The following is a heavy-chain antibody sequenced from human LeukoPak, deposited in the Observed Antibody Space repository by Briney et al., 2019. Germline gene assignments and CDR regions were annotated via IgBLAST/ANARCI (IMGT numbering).Heavy chain of an antibody. CDR1: GFTFRTYW. J-gene: IGHJ5*01. CDR2: IHPDGIEK. V-gene: IGHV3-7*04. D-gene: IGHD2-21*02. CDR3: SRGDDFSGDS. Sequence: GGSLRLSCAASGFTFRTYWMSWVRQAPGKGLEWVANIHPDGIEKYHVDSVKGRLTIFRDNARNLLYLRMSSLRADDTAVYYCSRGDDFSGDSWGQGTLVTVSS.